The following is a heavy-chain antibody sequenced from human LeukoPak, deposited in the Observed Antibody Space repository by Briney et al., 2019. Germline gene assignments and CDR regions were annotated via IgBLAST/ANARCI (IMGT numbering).Heavy chain of an antibody. Sequence: GAAVPVPCKASGYTFTCYYIHWVRQAPGQGLEWMGLINPNSGGTNYAQKFQGRVTMPRDTSISTPYMELSRLRSDDTAVYYCARVIMEASRANGLQSASLGIWGQGTMVSVSS. D-gene: IGHD4-11*01. CDR1: GYTFTCYY. CDR2: INPNSGGT. J-gene: IGHJ3*02. V-gene: IGHV1-2*02. CDR3: ARVIMEASRANGLQSASLGI.